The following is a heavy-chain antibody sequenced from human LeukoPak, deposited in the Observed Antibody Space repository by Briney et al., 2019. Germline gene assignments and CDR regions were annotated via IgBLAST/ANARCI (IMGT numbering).Heavy chain of an antibody. J-gene: IGHJ4*02. CDR1: GFTFNTYA. Sequence: GRSLRLSCAASGFTFNTYAMHWVRQAPGKGLEWVTIISYDGSDKYDADAVKGRFTISRDNSKNTLYLQMNSLKAEDTAVYYCARVPQLGGSDYWGQGTLVTVSS. D-gene: IGHD6-6*01. V-gene: IGHV3-30-3*01. CDR3: ARVPQLGGSDY. CDR2: ISYDGSDK.